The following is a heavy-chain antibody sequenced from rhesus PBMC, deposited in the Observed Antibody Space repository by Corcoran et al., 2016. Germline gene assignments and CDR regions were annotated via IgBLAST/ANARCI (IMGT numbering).Heavy chain of an antibody. CDR1: GGSISDSYR. D-gene: IGHD6-31*01. CDR3: ARLRSSGCYAWLDWYFDL. CDR2: IYGSSTSP. J-gene: IGHJ2*01. V-gene: IGHV4S10*01. Sequence: QVQLQESGPGVVKPSETLALTCAVAGGSISDSYRWSWIRQSQGKGLEWVGSIYGSSTSPNYTPSLQSRFTTSKDTSKNQFSLKLNSVTAADTAVYYCARLRSSGCYAWLDWYFDLWGPGTPITISS.